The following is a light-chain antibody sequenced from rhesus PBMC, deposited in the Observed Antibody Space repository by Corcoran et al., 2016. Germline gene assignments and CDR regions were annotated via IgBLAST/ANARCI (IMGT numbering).Light chain of an antibody. V-gene: IGKV1-44*01. CDR3: QHYYDNPLT. J-gene: IGKJ4*01. CDR2: AAS. CDR1: QNSYSN. Sequence: DIQMTQSPSALSASVGDRVTISCRASQNSYSNLAWYQQKKGKAPKLLIYAASSLETGLPSRFSGSGSGTDFTLPISSLRPEDSAAYYCQHYYDNPLTFGGGTKVELK.